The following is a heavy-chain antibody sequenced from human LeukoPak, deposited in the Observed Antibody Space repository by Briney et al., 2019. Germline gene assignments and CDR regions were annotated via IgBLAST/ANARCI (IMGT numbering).Heavy chain of an antibody. Sequence: TGGSLRLSCAASGFSFSNYWMTWARQAPGKGLEWVANTNQDGSQKNYLDSVRGRFTISRDNAKSSLYLQMNSLRVDGTAVYFCLGSASYTHWGQGTLVTVSS. CDR1: GFSFSNYW. CDR2: TNQDGSQK. CDR3: LGSASYTH. V-gene: IGHV3-7*01. D-gene: IGHD3-10*01. J-gene: IGHJ4*02.